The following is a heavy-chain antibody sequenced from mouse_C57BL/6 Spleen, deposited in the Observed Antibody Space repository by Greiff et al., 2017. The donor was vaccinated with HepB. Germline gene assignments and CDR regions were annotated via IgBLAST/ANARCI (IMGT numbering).Heavy chain of an antibody. CDR2: IHPNSGST. Sequence: VQLQQPGAELVKPGASVKLSCKASGYTFTSYWMHWVKQRPGQGLEWIGMIHPNSGSTNYNEKFKSKATLTVDKSSSTAYMQLSSLTSEDSAVYYCARSGDYDLYCDYWGQGTTLTVSS. D-gene: IGHD2-4*01. CDR1: GYTFTSYW. J-gene: IGHJ2*01. V-gene: IGHV1-64*01. CDR3: ARSGDYDLYCDY.